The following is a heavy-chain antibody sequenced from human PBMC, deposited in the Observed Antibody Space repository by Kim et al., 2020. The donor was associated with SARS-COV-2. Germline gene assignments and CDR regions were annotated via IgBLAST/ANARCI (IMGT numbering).Heavy chain of an antibody. CDR1: GFTFSSYA. V-gene: IGHV3-30*04. J-gene: IGHJ4*02. CDR2: ISYDGSNK. D-gene: IGHD1-26*01. CDR3: ARDRTDGYYNFDY. Sequence: GGSLRLSCAASGFTFSSYAMHWVRQAPGKGLEWVAVISYDGSNKYYADSVKGRFTISRDNSKNTLYLQMNSLRAEDTAVYYCARDRTDGYYNFDYWGQGTLVTVSS.